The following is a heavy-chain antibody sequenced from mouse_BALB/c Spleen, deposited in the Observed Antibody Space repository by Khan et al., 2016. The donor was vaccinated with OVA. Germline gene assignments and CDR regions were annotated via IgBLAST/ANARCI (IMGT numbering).Heavy chain of an antibody. CDR1: GFSLTTYG. CDR3: ARNRGGYFDY. V-gene: IGHV2-2*02. J-gene: IGHJ2*01. Sequence: VELVESGPGLVQPSQSLSITCTVSGFSLTTYGVHWVRQSPGKGLEWLGVIWSGGSTDYDAAFISRLSISKDNSKSQVFFKMNSLQANDTAIYYFARNRGGYFDYWGQGTTLTVSS. D-gene: IGHD3-3*01. CDR2: IWSGGST.